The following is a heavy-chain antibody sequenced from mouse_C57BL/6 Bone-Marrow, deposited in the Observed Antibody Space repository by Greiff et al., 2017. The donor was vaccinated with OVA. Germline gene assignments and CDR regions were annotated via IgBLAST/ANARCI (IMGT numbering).Heavy chain of an antibody. CDR1: GYTFTSYW. CDR3: AIKELRGYAMDY. D-gene: IGHD3-2*02. V-gene: IGHV1-50*01. J-gene: IGHJ4*01. Sequence: QVQLQQPGAELVKPGASVKLSCKASGYTFTSYWMQWVKQRPGQGLEWIGEIDPSDSYTNYNQKFKGKAPLTVDTSASAAYMQLSSRTSEDSAVYYCAIKELRGYAMDYWGQGTSGTVSS. CDR2: IDPSDSYT.